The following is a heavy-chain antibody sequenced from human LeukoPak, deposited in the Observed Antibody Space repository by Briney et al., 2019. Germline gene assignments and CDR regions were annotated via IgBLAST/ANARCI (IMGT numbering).Heavy chain of an antibody. V-gene: IGHV4-59*02. D-gene: IGHD3-3*01. Sequence: SESLSLTSTVSGASVSTHYWTWVRQPPGKGLEWIGYIYYTGTINYNPSIQRPLTISVDTSQNQFSLRLSSVTAADTDVYYCARENYDFWSGYYSSHNSYYLDVWGKGTTLIVPS. CDR1: GASVSTHY. CDR2: IYYTGTI. J-gene: IGHJ6*03. CDR3: ARENYDFWSGYYSSHNSYYLDV.